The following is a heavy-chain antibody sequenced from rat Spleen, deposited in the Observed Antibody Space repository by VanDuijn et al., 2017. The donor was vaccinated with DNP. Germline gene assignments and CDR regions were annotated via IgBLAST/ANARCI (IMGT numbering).Heavy chain of an antibody. Sequence: EVQLVESGGGLVQPGRSLKLSCVASGFTFSDYYMAWVRQAPTRGLELVAYIKYDGGFAFHGDSVKGRFTISRDNAKSTLYLQMNSLRSEDMATYYCARRNGGGLDYWGQGVMVTVSS. CDR2: IKYDGGFA. D-gene: IGHD1-11*01. CDR3: ARRNGGGLDY. CDR1: GFTFSDYY. V-gene: IGHV5-22*01. J-gene: IGHJ2*01.